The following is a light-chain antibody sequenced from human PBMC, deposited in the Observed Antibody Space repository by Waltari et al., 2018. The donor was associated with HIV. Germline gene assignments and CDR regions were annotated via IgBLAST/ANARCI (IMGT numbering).Light chain of an antibody. Sequence: QSFLTQPPSASGTPGRRVVLSCSGHTSNVGSNPVNWYRQVPGTAPKLLMFSNNQRPSGVTDRFSGSKSGTSASLAIKGLQSEDEADYYCAARDDSLNVWVFGGGTKLTVL. V-gene: IGLV1-44*01. CDR1: TSNVGSNP. J-gene: IGLJ3*02. CDR3: AARDDSLNVWV. CDR2: SNN.